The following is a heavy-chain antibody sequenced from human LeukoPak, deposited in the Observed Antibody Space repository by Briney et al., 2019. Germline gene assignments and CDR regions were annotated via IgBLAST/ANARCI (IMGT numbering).Heavy chain of an antibody. CDR2: VNNDGSGT. CDR3: ARETGPFDY. J-gene: IGHJ4*02. Sequence: PGGSLRLSCAASGFTFSSYWMHWVRQAPGTGLVWVSRVNNDGSGTNYADSVKGRFTISRDNAKNTLYLQMNSLRAEDTAVYYCARETGPFDYWGQGTLVTVSS. D-gene: IGHD1-14*01. V-gene: IGHV3-74*01. CDR1: GFTFSSYW.